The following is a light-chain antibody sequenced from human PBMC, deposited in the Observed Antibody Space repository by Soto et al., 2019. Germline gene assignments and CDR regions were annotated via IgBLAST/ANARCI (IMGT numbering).Light chain of an antibody. CDR2: DAS. J-gene: IGKJ1*01. CDR3: QQYNSYSPTWT. V-gene: IGKV1-5*01. Sequence: DIQMTQSPSTLSASVGDRVTITCRASQSISSWLAWYQQKPGKALKLLIYDASSLESGVPSRFSGSGSGTEFTLTISSLQPDDFATYYCQQYNSYSPTWTFGQGTKVEIK. CDR1: QSISSW.